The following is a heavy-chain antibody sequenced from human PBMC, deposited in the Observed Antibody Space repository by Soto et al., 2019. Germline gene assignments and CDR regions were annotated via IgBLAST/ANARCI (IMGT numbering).Heavy chain of an antibody. D-gene: IGHD1-26*01. CDR2: INHLETT. J-gene: IGHJ4*02. CDR3: ARGGGSDSFDY. CDR1: GASITFRGYS. Sequence: QLQLHESGSGLVKPSQTLSLTCTVSGASITFRGYSWSWIRQTPGKGLEWIGYINHLETTFYNPSFESRLTLSIDRAKNQFSLKLHSMSAADRAVYFCARGGGSDSFDYWGQGILVTVSS. V-gene: IGHV4-30-2*01.